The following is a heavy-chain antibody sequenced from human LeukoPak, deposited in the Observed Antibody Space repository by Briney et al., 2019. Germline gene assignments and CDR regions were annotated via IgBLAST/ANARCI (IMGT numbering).Heavy chain of an antibody. J-gene: IGHJ1*01. Sequence: SETLSLTCTVSGGSISSYYWSWIRQPPGKGLEWIGYIYYSGSTNYNPSLKSRVTISVDTSKNQFSLKLSSATAADTAVYYCARQSKYSSGWSEYFQHWGQGTLVTISS. CDR1: GGSISSYY. CDR3: ARQSKYSSGWSEYFQH. CDR2: IYYSGST. D-gene: IGHD6-19*01. V-gene: IGHV4-59*01.